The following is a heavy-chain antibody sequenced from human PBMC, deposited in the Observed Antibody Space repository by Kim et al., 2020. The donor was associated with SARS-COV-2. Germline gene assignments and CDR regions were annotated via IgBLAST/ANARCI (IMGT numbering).Heavy chain of an antibody. J-gene: IGHJ6*02. CDR3: ASRVDSVRGAPIGGYGMDV. D-gene: IGHD3-10*01. CDR2: IYYSGST. CDR1: GGSISSYY. Sequence: SETLSLTCTVSGGSISSYYWSWIRQPPGKGLEWIGYIYYSGSTNYNPSLKSRVTISVDTSKNQFSLKLSSVTAADTAVYYCASRVDSVRGAPIGGYGMDVWGQGTTVTVSS. V-gene: IGHV4-59*08.